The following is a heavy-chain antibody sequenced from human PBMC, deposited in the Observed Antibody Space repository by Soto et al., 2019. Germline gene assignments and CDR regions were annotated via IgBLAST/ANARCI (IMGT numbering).Heavy chain of an antibody. CDR3: ARGLWHSSSSGYYYYYMDV. CDR2: IWYDGSNK. Sequence: GGSLRLSCAASGFTFSSYGMHWVRQAPGKGLEWVAVIWYDGSNKYYADSVKGRFTISRDNSKNTLYLQMNSLRAEDTAVYYCARGLWHSSSSGYYYYYMDVWGKGTTVTVSS. J-gene: IGHJ6*03. D-gene: IGHD6-6*01. CDR1: GFTFSSYG. V-gene: IGHV3-33*01.